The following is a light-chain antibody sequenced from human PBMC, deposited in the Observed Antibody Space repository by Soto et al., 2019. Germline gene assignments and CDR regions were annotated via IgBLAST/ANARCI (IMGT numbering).Light chain of an antibody. CDR2: GNS. V-gene: IGLV1-40*01. Sequence: QSVLTQPPSVSGAPGQRVTISCTGSSSNIGAGYDVHWYQQLPGTAPKLLIYGNSNRPSGVPDRFSGSKSGTSASLAITGLQAEDEANYYCQPYDSSLSGYASGPGTKVTVL. CDR3: QPYDSSLSGYA. J-gene: IGLJ1*01. CDR1: SSNIGAGYD.